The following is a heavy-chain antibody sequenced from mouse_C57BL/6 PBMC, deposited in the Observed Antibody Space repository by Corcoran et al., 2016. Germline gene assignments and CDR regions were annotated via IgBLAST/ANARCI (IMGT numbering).Heavy chain of an antibody. CDR1: GYTFTTYG. J-gene: IGHJ2*01. CDR3: AREDCYSYYLDY. Sequence: QIQLVQSGPELKKPGETVKISCKASGYTFTTYGMSWVKQAPGKGLKWMGWRNTYAGVPTYADDFKGRFAFSLETSASTAYLQINNLNNEDTATYCCAREDCYSYYLDYWCQGTTLTGS. V-gene: IGHV9-3*01. CDR2: RNTYAGVP. D-gene: IGHD2-3*01.